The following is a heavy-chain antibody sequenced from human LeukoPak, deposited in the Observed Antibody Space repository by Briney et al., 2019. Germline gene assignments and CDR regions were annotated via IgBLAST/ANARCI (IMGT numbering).Heavy chain of an antibody. CDR2: IYYSGST. J-gene: IGHJ4*02. D-gene: IGHD3-22*01. Sequence: SETLSLTCTVSGGSISSADYYWSWIRQHPGKGLEWIGYIYYSGSTYYNPSLKSRVTISVDTSKNQFSLKLSSVAAADTAVYYCARVLRSSGSPDYWGQGTLVTVSS. CDR1: GGSISSADYY. V-gene: IGHV4-31*03. CDR3: ARVLRSSGSPDY.